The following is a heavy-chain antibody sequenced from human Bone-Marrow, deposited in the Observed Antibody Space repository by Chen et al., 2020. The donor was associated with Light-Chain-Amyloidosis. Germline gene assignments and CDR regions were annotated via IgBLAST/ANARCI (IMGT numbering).Heavy chain of an antibody. CDR1: GFTFSAYA. J-gene: IGHJ4*02. CDR2: ISSGSTYI. CDR3: ASGLYGDYADF. Sequence: EVQLVESGGGLVKPGGPLRLSCAASGFTFSAYAMNWVRQAPGKGLEWVSSISSGSTYIFYTTSVKGRFTISRDNAKNSLFLQMNSLRGEDTAVYYCASGLYGDYADFWGQGTLVTVSS. V-gene: IGHV3-21*02. D-gene: IGHD4-17*01.